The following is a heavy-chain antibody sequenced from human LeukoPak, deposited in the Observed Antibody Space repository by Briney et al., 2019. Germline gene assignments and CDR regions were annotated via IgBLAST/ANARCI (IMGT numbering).Heavy chain of an antibody. CDR3: PKDGRSSPVGC. V-gene: IGHV3-53*01. CDR1: GFTVSSND. J-gene: IGHJ5*01. Sequence: GGSLRLSCAASGFTVSSNDMSWVRQAPGKGLEWVSVIYSGGSTYYADSVKGRFTISRDNSKNALDLQMNSLRAEDTAVYYCPKDGRSSPVGCWGQGTLVTVSS. CDR2: IYSGGST. D-gene: IGHD2-15*01.